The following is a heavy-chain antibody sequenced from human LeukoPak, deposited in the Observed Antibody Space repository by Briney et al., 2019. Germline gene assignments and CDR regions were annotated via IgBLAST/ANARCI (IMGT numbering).Heavy chain of an antibody. J-gene: IGHJ6*03. V-gene: IGHV1-18*01. D-gene: IGHD6-6*01. CDR3: ASYKTYSSSSNYYYMDV. Sequence: ASVKVSCKASGYTFTSYGISWVRQAPGQGLEWMGWISAYNGNTNYAQKLQGRVTMTTDTSTSTAYMELRSLRSDDTAVYYCASYKTYSSSSNYYYMDVWGKGTTVTVSS. CDR2: ISAYNGNT. CDR1: GYTFTSYG.